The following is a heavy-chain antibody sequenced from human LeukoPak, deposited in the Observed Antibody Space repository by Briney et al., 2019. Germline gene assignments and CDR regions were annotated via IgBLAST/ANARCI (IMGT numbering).Heavy chain of an antibody. CDR2: ISYDGSNK. D-gene: IGHD3-10*01. Sequence: PGRSLRLSCAASGFTFSSYGMHWVRQAPGKGLEWVAVISYDGSNKYYADSVKGRFTISRDNSKNTLYLQMNSLRAEDTAVYYCAKGDQGALWFGELYGDYWGQGTLVTVSS. V-gene: IGHV3-30*18. CDR3: AKGDQGALWFGELYGDY. J-gene: IGHJ4*02. CDR1: GFTFSSYG.